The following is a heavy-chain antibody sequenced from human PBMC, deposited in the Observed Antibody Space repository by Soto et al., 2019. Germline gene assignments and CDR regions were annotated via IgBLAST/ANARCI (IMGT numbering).Heavy chain of an antibody. Sequence: QVQLVQSGAEVKKPGASVKVSCKASGYTFTSYAMHWVRQAPGQRLEWMGWINAGNGNTKYSQKFQGRVTITRDTSPSTAYMELSSLRSEDTAVYYCARDQGSSDTYYYYYMDVWGKGTTVTVSS. J-gene: IGHJ6*03. CDR2: INAGNGNT. CDR3: ARDQGSSDTYYYYYMDV. D-gene: IGHD2-2*01. V-gene: IGHV1-3*01. CDR1: GYTFTSYA.